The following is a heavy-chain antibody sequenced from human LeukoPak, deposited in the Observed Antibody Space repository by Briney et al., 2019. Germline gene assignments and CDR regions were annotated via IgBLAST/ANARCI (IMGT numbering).Heavy chain of an antibody. CDR1: GFTFSSYT. CDR2: ITSSSSYI. CDR3: AKVAAWFGELPYFDY. Sequence: PGGSLRLSCAASGFTFSSYTMNWVRQAPGKGPEWVSSITSSSSYIYYADSVKGRFTISRDNSRNTLYLQMNSLRAEDTAVYYCAKVAAWFGELPYFDYWGQGTLVTVSS. J-gene: IGHJ4*02. D-gene: IGHD3-10*01. V-gene: IGHV3-21*04.